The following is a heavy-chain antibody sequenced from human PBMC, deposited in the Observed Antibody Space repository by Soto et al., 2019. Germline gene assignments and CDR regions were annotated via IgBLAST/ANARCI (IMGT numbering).Heavy chain of an antibody. CDR1: GDSISSYY. J-gene: IGHJ6*02. CDR2: IYYTGST. D-gene: IGHD3-10*01. CDR3: ARHVFGSEYFYGMDV. Sequence: QVQLQESGPGLVRPSETLSLTCIVSGDSISSYYWSWIRQPPGKGLEWIGYIYYTGSTTYNPSLSGRATISLDTSKTPFSLELSPVTAADTAVYYCARHVFGSEYFYGMDVWGQGTTVTVSS. V-gene: IGHV4-59*08.